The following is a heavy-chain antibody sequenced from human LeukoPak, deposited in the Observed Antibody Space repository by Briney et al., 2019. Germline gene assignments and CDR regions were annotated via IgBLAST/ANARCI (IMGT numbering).Heavy chain of an antibody. J-gene: IGHJ5*02. Sequence: SETLSLTCTVSGGSISSSSYYWGWIRQPPGKGLEWIVSIYYSGSTYYNPSLKSRVTISVDTSKNQFSLKLSSVTAADTAVYYCARRISNLFDHWGQGTLVTVSS. CDR2: IYYSGST. V-gene: IGHV4-39*01. CDR1: GGSISSSSYY. CDR3: ARRISNLFDH.